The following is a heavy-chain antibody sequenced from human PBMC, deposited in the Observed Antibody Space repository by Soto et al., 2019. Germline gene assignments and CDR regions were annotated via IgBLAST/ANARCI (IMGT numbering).Heavy chain of an antibody. Sequence: EVRLLEAGGGLKQPGGSLRLSCAASGFSFDRAWASWVRQAPGRGLEWVGLIKTKTDGGTTDYAASVKGRFTISKDESEKTVYLHMNRLKTEDTAFYYCATTGYSNDGMFDSWGQGSLVTVSS. CDR1: GFSFDRAW. V-gene: IGHV3-15*01. J-gene: IGHJ4*02. CDR3: ATTGYSNDGMFDS. D-gene: IGHD4-4*01. CDR2: IKTKTDGGTT.